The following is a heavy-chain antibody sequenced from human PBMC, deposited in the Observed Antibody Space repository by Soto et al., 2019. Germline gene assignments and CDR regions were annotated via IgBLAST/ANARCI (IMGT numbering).Heavy chain of an antibody. CDR3: ARGYDYVWGSYRYDDY. CDR2: INHSGST. D-gene: IGHD3-16*02. CDR1: GGSFSGYY. V-gene: IGHV4-34*01. J-gene: IGHJ4*02. Sequence: QVQLQQWGAGLLKPSETLSLTCAVYGGSFSGYYWSWIRQPPGKGLEWIGEINHSGSTNYNPSLKSRVTISVDTSKNQFSLKLSSVTAAVTAVYYCARGYDYVWGSYRYDDYWGQGTLVTVSS.